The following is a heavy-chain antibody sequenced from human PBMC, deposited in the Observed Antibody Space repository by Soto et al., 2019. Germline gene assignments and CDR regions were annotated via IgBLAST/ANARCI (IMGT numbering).Heavy chain of an antibody. D-gene: IGHD3-16*01. V-gene: IGHV1-2*02. CDR1: GYSFTGYY. CDR2: INPNSGGT. CDR3: ASLGGPGPYFKVTQYYYYGMDV. Sequence: ASVKVSCKASGYSFTGYYMHWVRQAPGQGLEWMGWINPNSGGTNYAQKFQGRVTMTRDTSISTAYMELSRLRSDDTAVYYCASLGGPGPYFKVTQYYYYGMDVWGQGTTVTVSS. J-gene: IGHJ6*02.